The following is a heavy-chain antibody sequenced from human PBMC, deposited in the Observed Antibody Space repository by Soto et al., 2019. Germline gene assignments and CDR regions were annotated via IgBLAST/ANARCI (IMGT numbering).Heavy chain of an antibody. CDR3: ARTFTISGEKGWFDP. J-gene: IGHJ5*02. Sequence: QVQLQQWGAGLLKPSETLSLTCAVYGGSFSGYYWSWIRQPPGKGLEWIGEINHSGSTNYNPSLKSRVTISVDTSKNQFSLKLSSVTAADTAVYYCARTFTISGEKGWFDPWGQGTLVTVSS. D-gene: IGHD3-3*01. V-gene: IGHV4-34*01. CDR1: GGSFSGYY. CDR2: INHSGST.